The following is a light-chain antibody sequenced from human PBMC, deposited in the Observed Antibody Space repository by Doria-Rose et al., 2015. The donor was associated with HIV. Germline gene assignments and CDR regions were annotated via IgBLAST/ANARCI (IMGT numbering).Light chain of an antibody. J-gene: IGKJ3*01. CDR3: QQHYDTPS. CDR1: QSLLYTSKNY. CDR2: RAS. Sequence: TQSPESLGMSLGERATLNCKSNQSLLYTSKNYLAWYQQKPGQPPKLLIYRASTRQSGVPARFSGSGSGTDFTLTISSLEAEDVAVYYCQQHYDTPSFGPGTTVDIK. V-gene: IGKV4-1*01.